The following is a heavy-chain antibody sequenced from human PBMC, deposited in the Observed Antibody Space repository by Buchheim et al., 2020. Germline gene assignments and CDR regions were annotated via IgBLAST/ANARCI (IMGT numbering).Heavy chain of an antibody. J-gene: IGHJ6*02. Sequence: QVQLQESGPGLVKPSETLSLTCTVSGGSISSYYWSWIRQPPGKGLEGIGYIYYSGSTNYNPSLKSRVTISVDTSKNQLSLKLSPVTAANTAVYYCAGHGGRKDYYRSGASYYYGMDVWGQGTT. D-gene: IGHD3-10*01. CDR1: GGSISSYY. CDR2: IYYSGST. CDR3: AGHGGRKDYYRSGASYYYGMDV. V-gene: IGHV4-59*08.